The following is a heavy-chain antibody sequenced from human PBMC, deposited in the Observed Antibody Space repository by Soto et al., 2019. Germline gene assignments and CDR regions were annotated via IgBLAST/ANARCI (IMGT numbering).Heavy chain of an antibody. V-gene: IGHV3-11*06. CDR1: GFTFSDYY. J-gene: IGHJ1*01. D-gene: IGHD2-21*02. CDR2: INSTSSYT. Sequence: GGSLRLSCAASGFTFSDYYMSWIRQAPGKGLEWVSYINSTSSYTDYAGSVKGRFTISRDNAKKSLYLQMNSLRAEDTAVYYCASILVTAVREDLHHCGVGTLVTVYS. CDR3: ASILVTAVREDLHH.